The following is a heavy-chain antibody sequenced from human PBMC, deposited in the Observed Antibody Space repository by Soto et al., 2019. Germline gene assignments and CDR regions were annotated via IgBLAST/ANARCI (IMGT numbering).Heavy chain of an antibody. CDR2: IYWDDDK. V-gene: IGHV2-5*02. D-gene: IGHD2-2*01. CDR3: AHTPPDIVLVPAATQNWFDP. Sequence: QITLKESGPTLVKPTQTLTLTCTFSGFSLSTSGVGVGWIRQPPGKALEWLALIYWDDDKRYSPSLKSRLTITKDTSKNPVVLTMTNMDPVDTATYYCAHTPPDIVLVPAATQNWFDPWGQGTLVTVSS. J-gene: IGHJ5*02. CDR1: GFSLSTSGVG.